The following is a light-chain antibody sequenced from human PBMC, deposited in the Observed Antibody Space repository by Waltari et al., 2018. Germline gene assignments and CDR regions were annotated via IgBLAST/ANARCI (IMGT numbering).Light chain of an antibody. V-gene: IGKV3-20*01. CDR1: QSVGKY. J-gene: IGKJ1*01. Sequence: CRARQSVGKYLAWYQQKPGQAPRLVMYDASTRATGIPDRFSGSGSGTDFSLTISRLEPEDFAVYYCQKYVNLPATFGQGTRVEIK. CDR3: QKYVNLPAT. CDR2: DAS.